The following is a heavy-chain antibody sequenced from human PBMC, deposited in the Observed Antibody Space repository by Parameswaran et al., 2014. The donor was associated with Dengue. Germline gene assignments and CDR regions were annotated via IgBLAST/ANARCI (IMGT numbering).Heavy chain of an antibody. V-gene: IGHV3-53*04. CDR3: ARDLSRMGLNQFDY. D-gene: IGHD1-14*01. Sequence: GGSLRLSCAASGFTVSSNYMSWVRQAPGKGLEWVSVIYSGGSTYYADSVKGRFTISRHNSKNTLYLQMNSLRAEDTAVYYCARDLSRMGLNQFDYWGQGTLVTVSS. CDR1: GFTVSSNY. J-gene: IGHJ4*02. CDR2: IYSGGST.